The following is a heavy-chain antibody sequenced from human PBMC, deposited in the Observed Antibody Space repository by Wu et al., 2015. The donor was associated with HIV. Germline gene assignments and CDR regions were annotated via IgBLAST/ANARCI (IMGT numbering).Heavy chain of an antibody. V-gene: IGHV1-2*02. D-gene: IGHD5-18*01. J-gene: IGHJ6*02. CDR1: GYTFTGYY. CDR2: INPNSGGT. Sequence: QVQLVQSGAEVKKPGASVKVSCKASGYTFTGYYLHWVRQAPRQGLEWMGWINPNSGGTNYAQKFQGRVTMTRDTSISTAYMELSRLRSDDTAVYYCARAVGYSYAKNYYGMDVWGQGTTVTVSS. CDR3: ARAVGYSYAKNYYGMDV.